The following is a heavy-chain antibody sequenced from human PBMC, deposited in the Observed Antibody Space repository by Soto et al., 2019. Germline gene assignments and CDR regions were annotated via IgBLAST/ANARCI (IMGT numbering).Heavy chain of an antibody. V-gene: IGHV1-69*01. CDR2: IIPIFGTA. J-gene: IGHJ4*02. D-gene: IGHD5-18*01. Sequence: QVQLVQSGAEVKKPGSSVQVSCKASGGTFSSYAISWVRQAPGQGLEWMGGIIPIFGTAHYAQNFQGRVTITADESTSTASMELSSLRSEDSAVYYCARAGYSYGLTLDYWGQGTLVTVSS. CDR3: ARAGYSYGLTLDY. CDR1: GGTFSSYA.